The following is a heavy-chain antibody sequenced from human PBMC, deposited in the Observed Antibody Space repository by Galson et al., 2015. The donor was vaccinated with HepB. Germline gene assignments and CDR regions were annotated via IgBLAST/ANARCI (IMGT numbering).Heavy chain of an antibody. CDR2: IWHDGSDK. CDR3: ARDAGRAMTVSDY. Sequence: SLRLSCAASGFTFSNYGMHWVRQAPGKGLEWVAVIWHDGSDKYYADSVKGRFTISRDISKNTLYLRMSSLRVEDTAVYYCARDAGRAMTVSDYWGQGTLVTVSS. D-gene: IGHD4-17*01. V-gene: IGHV3-33*01. CDR1: GFTFSNYG. J-gene: IGHJ4*02.